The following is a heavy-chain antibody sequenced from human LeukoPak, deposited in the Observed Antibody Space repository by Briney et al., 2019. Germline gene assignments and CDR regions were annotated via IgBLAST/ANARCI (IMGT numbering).Heavy chain of an antibody. D-gene: IGHD1-26*01. Sequence: ASAKVSCKASGYTFTSYGISWVRQAPGQGLEWMGWISAYNGNTNYAQKLQGRVTMTTDTSTSTAYMELRSLRSDDTAVYYCARNQYSGSYSPRDGMDVWGKGTTVTVSS. J-gene: IGHJ6*04. CDR2: ISAYNGNT. V-gene: IGHV1-18*01. CDR1: GYTFTSYG. CDR3: ARNQYSGSYSPRDGMDV.